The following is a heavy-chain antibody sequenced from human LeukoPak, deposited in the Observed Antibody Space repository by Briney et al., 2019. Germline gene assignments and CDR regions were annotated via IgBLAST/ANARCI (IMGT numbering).Heavy chain of an antibody. V-gene: IGHV3-33*01. CDR3: ARVDSSGSWSYY. Sequence: PGGSLRLSCAASGLTFSTYGMHWVRQAPGKGVEWVAVIWYDGSNKYHGDSVKGRFTISRDNSTNTPYLQMNSLRAEDPTVYYCARVDSSGSWSYYWGERTLVTVSS. J-gene: IGHJ4*02. CDR1: GLTFSTYG. D-gene: IGHD3-10*01. CDR2: IWYDGSNK.